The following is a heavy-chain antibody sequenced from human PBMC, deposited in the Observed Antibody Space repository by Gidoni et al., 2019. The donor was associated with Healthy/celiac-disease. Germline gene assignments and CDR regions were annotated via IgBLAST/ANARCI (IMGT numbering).Heavy chain of an antibody. V-gene: IGHV3-33*01. CDR1: GFNFSSYG. Sequence: QVQLVESGGGVVQPGRSLRLSCEASGFNFSSYGMHWVRQAPGKGLEWVAIIWYDASNKYYADSVKGRFTISRDNSKNTLYLQMSSLRAEDTAMYYCARDNLGMYSYFDYWGQGTLVTVSS. J-gene: IGHJ4*02. D-gene: IGHD3-16*01. CDR2: IWYDASNK. CDR3: ARDNLGMYSYFDY.